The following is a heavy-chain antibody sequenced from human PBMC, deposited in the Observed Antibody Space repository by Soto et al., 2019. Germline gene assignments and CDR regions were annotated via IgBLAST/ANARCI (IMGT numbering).Heavy chain of an antibody. CDR2: VHYSGNT. D-gene: IGHD2-15*01. CDR3: ARQDRVVAEGRWFDP. J-gene: IGHJ5*02. V-gene: IGHV4-38-2*02. CDR1: GYSISSGYH. Sequence: SETLSLTCTVSGYSISSGYHWAWIRQPPGKGLEWLGSVHYSGNTYYNPSLKSRLTISVDKSKNQFSLNLSSVTAADTAVYYCARQDRVVAEGRWFDPWCQGTLVTVSS.